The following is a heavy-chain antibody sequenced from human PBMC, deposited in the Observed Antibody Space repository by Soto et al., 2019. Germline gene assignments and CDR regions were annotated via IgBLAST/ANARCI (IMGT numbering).Heavy chain of an antibody. D-gene: IGHD1-20*01. J-gene: IGHJ4*02. CDR3: ARHRPITEIAY. Sequence: PSETLSLTCTVSGGSISSYYWSWIRQPPGKGLEWIGYIYYSGSTNYNPSLKSRVTISVDTSKNQFSLKLSSVTAADTAVYYCARHRPITEIAYWGQGTLVTVSS. CDR1: GGSISSYY. CDR2: IYYSGST. V-gene: IGHV4-59*08.